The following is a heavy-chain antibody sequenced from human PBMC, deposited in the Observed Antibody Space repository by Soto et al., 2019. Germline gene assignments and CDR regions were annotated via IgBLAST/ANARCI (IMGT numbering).Heavy chain of an antibody. CDR1: GFSFSTYA. J-gene: IGHJ6*02. D-gene: IGHD2-2*01. Sequence: EVQLLESGGNLVQPGGSLRLSCAASGFSFSTYALTWVRQVPGKGLEWVSGISASGATTYYADSVKGRFTISRDNSKNTVCLHMTSLRAEDTALYYCAKDSGYQLPDNYFYYGLDVWGQGTTVTVSS. CDR2: ISASGATT. V-gene: IGHV3-23*01. CDR3: AKDSGYQLPDNYFYYGLDV.